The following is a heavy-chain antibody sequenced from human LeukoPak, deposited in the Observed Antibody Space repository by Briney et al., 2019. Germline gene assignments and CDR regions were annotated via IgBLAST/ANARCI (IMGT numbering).Heavy chain of an antibody. J-gene: IGHJ4*02. Sequence: GGSLRLSCAASGFTFSSYWMSWVRQAPGKGLEWVANIKQDGSEKYYVDSVKGRFTISRDNAKNSLYLQMNSLRAEDTAVYYCARLSHYFDSSGYYYVRFFDYWGQGTLVTVSS. CDR2: IKQDGSEK. CDR3: ARLSHYFDSSGYYYVRFFDY. V-gene: IGHV3-7*05. D-gene: IGHD3-22*01. CDR1: GFTFSSYW.